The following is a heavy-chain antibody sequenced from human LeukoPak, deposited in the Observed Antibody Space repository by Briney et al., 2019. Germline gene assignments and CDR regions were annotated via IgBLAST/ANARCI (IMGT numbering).Heavy chain of an antibody. J-gene: IGHJ1*01. D-gene: IGHD1-26*01. V-gene: IGHV1-18*04. CDR1: GYTFTGYH. Sequence: ASVKVSCKASGYTFTGYHMHWVRQAPGQGLEWMGRINPNSGNTNYAQKLQGRVTMTTDTSTSTAYMELRSLRSDDTAVYYCARDDSGSYYAEYFQHWGQGTLVTVSS. CDR2: INPNSGNT. CDR3: ARDDSGSYYAEYFQH.